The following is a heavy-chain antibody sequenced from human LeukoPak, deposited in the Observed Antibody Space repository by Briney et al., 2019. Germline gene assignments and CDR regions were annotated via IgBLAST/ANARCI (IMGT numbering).Heavy chain of an antibody. CDR3: ARVAARGPSYYYYYYMDV. CDR1: GFTFSSYG. D-gene: IGHD6-6*01. Sequence: GGSLRLSCAASGFTFSSYGMHWVRQAPGKGLEWVANIKQDGSEKYYVDSVKGRFTISRDNAKNSLYLQMNSLRAEDTAVYYCARVAARGPSYYYYYYMDVWGKGTTVTVSS. V-gene: IGHV3-7*01. J-gene: IGHJ6*03. CDR2: IKQDGSEK.